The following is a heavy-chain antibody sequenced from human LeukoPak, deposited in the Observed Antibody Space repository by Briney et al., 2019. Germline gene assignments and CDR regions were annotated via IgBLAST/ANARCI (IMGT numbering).Heavy chain of an antibody. J-gene: IGHJ4*02. CDR2: IYYSGST. CDR1: AGSISSGDYY. Sequence: SETLSLTCTVSAGSISSGDYYWNWIRQPPGKGLEWFGYIYYSGSTYYNPSLKSRVTISLDTSKTQFSLRLSSVTAADTAVYYCSRGLRGRSGYYFDSWGQGTLVTVSS. V-gene: IGHV4-30-4*01. CDR3: SRGLRGRSGYYFDS.